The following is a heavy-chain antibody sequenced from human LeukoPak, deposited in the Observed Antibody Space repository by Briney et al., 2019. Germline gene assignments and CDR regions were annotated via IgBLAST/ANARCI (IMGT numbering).Heavy chain of an antibody. J-gene: IGHJ4*02. D-gene: IGHD5-12*01. V-gene: IGHV1-8*01. CDR1: GYTFTSYD. CDR3: ARGVVAANTENFDY. CDR2: MNPNSGNT. Sequence: ASVKVSCKASGYTFTSYDINWVRQATGQGLEWMGWMNPNSGNTGYAQKFQGGVTMTRNTSISTAYMELRSLRSDDTAVYYCARGVVAANTENFDYWGQGTLVTVSS.